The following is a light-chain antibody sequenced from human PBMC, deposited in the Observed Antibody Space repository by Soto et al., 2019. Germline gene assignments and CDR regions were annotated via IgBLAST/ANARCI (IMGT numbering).Light chain of an antibody. CDR1: QSISSS. V-gene: IGKV1-5*01. CDR3: QQYNSYSRT. CDR2: DAS. J-gene: IGKJ1*01. Sequence: DIQMTQSPSTLSASVGDRVTITCRASQSISSSLAWYQQKPGKAPKLLIYDASSLQSGVPPRFSGSGSGTDFTLSINSLQPDDFATYYCQQYNSYSRTFGQGTKVDIK.